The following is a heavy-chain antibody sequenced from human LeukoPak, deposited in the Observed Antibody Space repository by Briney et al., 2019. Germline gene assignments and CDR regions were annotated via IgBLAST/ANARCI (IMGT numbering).Heavy chain of an antibody. J-gene: IGHJ4*02. V-gene: IGHV1-18*01. CDR2: ISTYNGNT. CDR1: GGTFSNYA. CDR3: AKDRWRDGSSSFDN. Sequence: GASVKVSCKPSGGTFSNYAINWVRQAPGQGLEWMGWISTYNGNTNYAQKLQGRVTMTTDTSTSTAYMELRSLRSDDTAVYYCAKDRWRDGSSSFDNWGQGTLVTLPS. D-gene: IGHD6-6*01.